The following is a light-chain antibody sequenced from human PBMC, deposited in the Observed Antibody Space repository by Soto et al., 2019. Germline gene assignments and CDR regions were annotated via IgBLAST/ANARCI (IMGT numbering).Light chain of an antibody. CDR3: AAWDDSLNGPV. CDR2: GDS. CDR1: SSNIGRNH. V-gene: IGLV1-47*02. Sequence: QPVLTQPPSVSGTPGQRVTISCSGSSSNIGRNHVYWYQQLPGTAPKVLIYGDSQRPSGVPDRFSGSRSGASASLAISGLRSEDEADYHCAAWDDSLNGPVFGGGTKVTVL. J-gene: IGLJ3*02.